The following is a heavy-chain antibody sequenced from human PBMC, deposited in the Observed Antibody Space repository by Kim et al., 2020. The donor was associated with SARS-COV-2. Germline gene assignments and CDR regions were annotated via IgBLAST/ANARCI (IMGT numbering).Heavy chain of an antibody. D-gene: IGHD2-15*01. J-gene: IGHJ4*02. CDR1: GLTFSSYA. CDR2: ITGRGVDT. V-gene: IGHV3-23*01. CDR3: AKGTLGSCSGAVCYPFDY. Sequence: GGSLRLSCAASGLTFSSYAMSWVRQAPGKGLELVSIITGRGVDTNSADSVRGRFTISRDNSRNTLYLQMNSLRAEDTAVDYCAKGTLGSCSGAVCYPFDYWGQGTLVAVSS.